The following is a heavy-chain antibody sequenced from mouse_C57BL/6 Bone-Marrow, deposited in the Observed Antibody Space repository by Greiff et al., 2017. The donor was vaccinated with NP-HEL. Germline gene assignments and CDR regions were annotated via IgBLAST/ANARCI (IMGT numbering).Heavy chain of an antibody. CDR3: ARFYYGSSYGY. Sequence: VQLQQSVAELVRPGASVKLSCTASGFKIKNTYMHWVKQRPEQGLEWIGRIDPANGNTKYAPKFQGKATITADTSSNTAYLQLSSLTSEDTAIYYCARFYYGSSYGYWGQGTTLTVSS. V-gene: IGHV14-3*01. J-gene: IGHJ2*01. CDR2: IDPANGNT. D-gene: IGHD1-1*01. CDR1: GFKIKNTY.